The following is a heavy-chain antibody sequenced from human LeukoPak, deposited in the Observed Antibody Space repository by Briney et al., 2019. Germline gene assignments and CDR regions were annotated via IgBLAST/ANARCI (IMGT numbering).Heavy chain of an antibody. CDR1: EFTFSGYT. J-gene: IGHJ3*02. Sequence: GGSLRLSCAASEFTFSGYTMNWVRQAPGKGLEWVSSISSSSSYIYYADSVKGRFTISRDNAKNSLYLQMNSLRAEDTAVYYCARDRYCSGGSCYGDAFDIWGQGTMVTVSS. D-gene: IGHD2-15*01. CDR2: ISSSSSYI. V-gene: IGHV3-21*01. CDR3: ARDRYCSGGSCYGDAFDI.